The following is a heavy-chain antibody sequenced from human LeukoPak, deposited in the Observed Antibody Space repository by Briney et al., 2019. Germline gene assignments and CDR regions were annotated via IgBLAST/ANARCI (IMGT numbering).Heavy chain of an antibody. CDR1: RYRFNTYW. V-gene: IGHV5-51*01. J-gene: IGHJ2*01. CDR2: IYPGDSDP. CDR3: ARVHDSSGYYWYFDL. Sequence: GESLKISCKGSRYRFNTYWIAWVRQMPGKGLEWMGIIYPGDSDPRYRPSFQGQVNISADKSISTAYLQWNSLKASDTAMYYCARVHDSSGYYWYFDLWGRGTLVTVSS. D-gene: IGHD3-22*01.